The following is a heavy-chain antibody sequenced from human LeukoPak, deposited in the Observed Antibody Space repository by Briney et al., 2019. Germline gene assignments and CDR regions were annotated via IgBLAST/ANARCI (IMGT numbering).Heavy chain of an antibody. J-gene: IGHJ4*02. V-gene: IGHV3-9*01. CDR2: IAWNSDNT. CDR1: GFTFDNYA. CDR3: AKDMNSYGSGSSYNPWGPFDS. Sequence: PGGSLRLSCAASGFTFDNYAVLWARHAPGGGLEWVSGIAWNSDNTGFADSVKGQFTISTDNAENSLYLQMNSLTPEDTAFYFCAKDMNSYGSGSSYNPWGPFDSWGQGTLVTVPS. D-gene: IGHD3-10*01.